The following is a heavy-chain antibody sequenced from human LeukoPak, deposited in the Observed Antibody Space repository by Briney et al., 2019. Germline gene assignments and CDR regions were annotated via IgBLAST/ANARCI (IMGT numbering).Heavy chain of an antibody. CDR3: ARVHSYGLIDY. V-gene: IGHV3-7*01. CDR2: IKQDGSEK. J-gene: IGHJ4*02. Sequence: GGSLRLSCAASAFTFSNYWMSWVRQAPGKGLEWVANIKQDGSEKFYVGSVKGRFTISRDNAKNSLYLQMNSLRAEDTAVYYCARVHSYGLIDYWGQGTLVTVSS. CDR1: AFTFSNYW. D-gene: IGHD3-16*01.